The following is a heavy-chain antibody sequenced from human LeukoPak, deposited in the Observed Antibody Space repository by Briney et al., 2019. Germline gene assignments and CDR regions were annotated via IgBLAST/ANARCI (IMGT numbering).Heavy chain of an antibody. V-gene: IGHV4-4*07. D-gene: IGHD3-10*01. Sequence: SETLSLTCTVSGGSISSNYWSWIRQPAGKGLEWIGRIYNSGSTNYNTNYNPSLSSLATMSVDTSKKQFSLKLNSVTAADTAVYFCARAIWYGSGTTAFDSWGQGTLVTVSS. CDR3: ARAIWYGSGTTAFDS. CDR2: IYNSGST. J-gene: IGHJ4*02. CDR1: GGSISSNY.